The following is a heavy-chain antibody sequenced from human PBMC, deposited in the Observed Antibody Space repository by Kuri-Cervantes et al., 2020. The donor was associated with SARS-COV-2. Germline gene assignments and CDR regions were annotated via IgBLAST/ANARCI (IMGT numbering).Heavy chain of an antibody. CDR1: GGSISSYYW. Sequence: TLSLTCTVSGGSISSYYWSWIRQPPGKALERLALIYWNEDKRYSPSLKSRLTITKDTSKNQVVLTMTNMEPVDTATYYSAHRGLRYFDRLVPFDYWGQGTLVTVSS. D-gene: IGHD3-9*01. CDR2: IYWNEDK. CDR3: AHRGLRYFDRLVPFDY. V-gene: IGHV2-5*01. J-gene: IGHJ4*02.